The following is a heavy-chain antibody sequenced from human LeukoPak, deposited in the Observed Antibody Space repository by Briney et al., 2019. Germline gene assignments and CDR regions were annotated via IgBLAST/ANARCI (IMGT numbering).Heavy chain of an antibody. D-gene: IGHD2-2*01. CDR1: GFTFSSYG. V-gene: IGHV3-30*18. J-gene: IGHJ4*02. CDR3: AKDLGDIVVVPAAGGFDY. Sequence: AGGSLRLSCAASGFTFSSYGMHWVRQAPGKGLEWVAVISYDGSNKYYADSVKGRFTISRDNSKNTLYLQMNSLRAEDTAVYYCAKDLGDIVVVPAAGGFDYWGQGTLVTVSS. CDR2: ISYDGSNK.